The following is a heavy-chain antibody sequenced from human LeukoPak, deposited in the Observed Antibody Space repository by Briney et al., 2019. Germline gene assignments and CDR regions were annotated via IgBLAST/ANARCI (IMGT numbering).Heavy chain of an antibody. CDR1: GVSIFSYS. D-gene: IGHD3-10*01. CDR2: IYYSGST. Sequence: SETLSLTCTVSGVSIFSYSWSWVRQPPGRGLEWIGYIYYSGSTTYNPSLKTRLTMSLDTSKNQFSLKLNSVTAADTAVYYCGGDYGSGSYRFDYWGQGTLVTVSS. J-gene: IGHJ4*02. CDR3: GGDYGSGSYRFDY. V-gene: IGHV4-59*12.